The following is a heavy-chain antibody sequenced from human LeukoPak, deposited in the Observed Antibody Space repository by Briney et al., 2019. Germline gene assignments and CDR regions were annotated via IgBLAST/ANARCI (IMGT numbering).Heavy chain of an antibody. CDR3: ARGGGLVPGTWFDP. J-gene: IGHJ5*02. CDR2: ISAYNGNT. Sequence: ASVKVSCKASGYTFTSYGISWVRQAPGQGLEWMGWISAYNGNTNYAQELQGRVTTTTDTSTSTAYLELRSLRSDDTAVYYCARGGGLVPGTWFDPWGQGTLVTVSS. V-gene: IGHV1-18*01. CDR1: GYTFTSYG. D-gene: IGHD6-19*01.